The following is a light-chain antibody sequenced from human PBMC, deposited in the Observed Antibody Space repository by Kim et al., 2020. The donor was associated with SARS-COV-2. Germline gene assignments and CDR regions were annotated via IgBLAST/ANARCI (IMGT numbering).Light chain of an antibody. CDR2: EDT. CDR1: ALPKQY. V-gene: IGLV3-25*03. J-gene: IGLJ3*02. Sequence: SYELIQPPSVSVSPGQTARITCSGDALPKQYAYWFQQKQGQAPVVVIFEDTERPSGIPERFSGSTSGTTVTLTISGVQAEDEADYYCQSADSSDTFWVFGGGTQLTVL. CDR3: QSADSSDTFWV.